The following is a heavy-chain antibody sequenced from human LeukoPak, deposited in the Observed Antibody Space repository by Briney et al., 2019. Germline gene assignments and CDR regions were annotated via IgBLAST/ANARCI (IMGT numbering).Heavy chain of an antibody. CDR1: GGSFSGYY. CDR3: ASYDFWSGYYTN. D-gene: IGHD3-3*01. CDR2: INHSGST. V-gene: IGHV4-34*01. Sequence: SETLSLTRAVYGGSFSGYYWSWIRQPPGKGLEWIGEINHSGSTNYNPSLKSRVTISVDTSKNQFSLKLSSVTAADTAVYYCASYDFWSGYYTNWGQGTLVTVSS. J-gene: IGHJ4*02.